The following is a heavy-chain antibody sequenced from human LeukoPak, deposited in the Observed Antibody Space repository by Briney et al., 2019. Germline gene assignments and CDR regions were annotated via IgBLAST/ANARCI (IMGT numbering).Heavy chain of an antibody. Sequence: GGSLRLSCAASGFTFSGYTMNWVRQAPGKGLEWVSSISSSSIYIYYADSVRGRLTISRDNAKNSLYLQMNSLRAEDTAVYYCARGNMAAAVLDAFDIWGQGTMVTVSS. CDR1: GFTFSGYT. CDR2: ISSSSIYI. CDR3: ARGNMAAAVLDAFDI. J-gene: IGHJ3*02. V-gene: IGHV3-21*01. D-gene: IGHD6-13*01.